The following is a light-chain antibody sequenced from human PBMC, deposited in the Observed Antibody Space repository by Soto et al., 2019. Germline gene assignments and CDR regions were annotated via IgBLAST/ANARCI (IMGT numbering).Light chain of an antibody. CDR2: AAS. CDR3: QQSYSTPLT. V-gene: IGKV1-39*01. Sequence: DIQMTQSPSSLSASVGDGVTITCRASQSISSYLNWYKQKPGKAPKIMIYAASSLQSGVPSRFSGSGSGTDFTLTISSLQPEDFATYYCQQSYSTPLTFGGGTKVDIK. CDR1: QSISSY. J-gene: IGKJ4*01.